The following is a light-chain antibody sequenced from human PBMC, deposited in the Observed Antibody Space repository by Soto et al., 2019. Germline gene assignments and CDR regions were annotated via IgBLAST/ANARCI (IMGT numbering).Light chain of an antibody. Sequence: DIQMTQSPSSLSASVGDRVTITCRASQGISTYLNCYQQKPGKAPKLLIYAASSLQSGVPSRFSGSGSETDFTLTISSLQPEDFATYSCQQSYSTTWTFGQGTKVEI. CDR1: QGISTY. CDR3: QQSYSTTWT. J-gene: IGKJ1*01. CDR2: AAS. V-gene: IGKV1-39*01.